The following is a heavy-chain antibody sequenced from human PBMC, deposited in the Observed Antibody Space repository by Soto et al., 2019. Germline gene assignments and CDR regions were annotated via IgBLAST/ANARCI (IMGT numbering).Heavy chain of an antibody. D-gene: IGHD2-2*01. J-gene: IGHJ5*02. V-gene: IGHV1-69*12. CDR3: ARDRCISANCYDYWFDP. CDR2: FIPIFGTA. CDR1: AGTFSSYA. Sequence: HVQLVQSGAEVKKPGSSVKVSCKASAGTFSSYAISWVRQAPGQGLEWMGGFIPIFGTANYAPKYQGRVRITADETTSTASMELSSLRPENTAVYYCARDRCISANCYDYWFDPWGQGTLVTVSS.